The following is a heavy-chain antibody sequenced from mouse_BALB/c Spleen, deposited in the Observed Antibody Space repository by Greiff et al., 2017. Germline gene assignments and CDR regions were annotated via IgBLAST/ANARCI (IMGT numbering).Heavy chain of an antibody. CDR1: GYSITSDYA. CDR3: ARREGNYDY. V-gene: IGHV3-2*02. Sequence: EVQLQESGPGLVKPSQSLSLTCTVTGYSITSDYAWNWIRQFPGNKLEWMGYISYSGSTSYNPSLKSRISITRDTSKNQFFLQLNSVTTEDTATYYCARREGNYDYWGQGTTLTVSS. J-gene: IGHJ2*01. D-gene: IGHD2-1*01. CDR2: ISYSGST.